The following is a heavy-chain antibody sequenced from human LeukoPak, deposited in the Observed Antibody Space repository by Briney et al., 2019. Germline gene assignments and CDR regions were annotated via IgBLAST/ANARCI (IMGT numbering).Heavy chain of an antibody. D-gene: IGHD6-19*01. CDR1: GFTFSKYW. CDR2: INTDGTVT. V-gene: IGHV3-74*01. CDR3: ATKQWLAPPPDS. Sequence: GGSLRLSCAASGFTFSKYWMLWVRQAPGKGLESVSRINTDGTVTTYADSVKGRFTFSRDNADNTMFLQMNSVRDEDTAVYYCATKQWLAPPPDSWGQGTPVTVSS. J-gene: IGHJ4*02.